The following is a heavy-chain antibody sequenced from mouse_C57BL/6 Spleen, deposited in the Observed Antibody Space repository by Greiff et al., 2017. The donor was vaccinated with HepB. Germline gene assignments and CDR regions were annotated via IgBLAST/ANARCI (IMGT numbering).Heavy chain of an antibody. J-gene: IGHJ2*01. CDR3: ARVELWDYDGRYFDY. D-gene: IGHD2-4*01. CDR2: INPNNGGT. Sequence: EVQLQQSGPELVKPGASVKISCKASGYTFTDYYMNWVKQSHGKSLEWIGDINPNNGGTSYNQKFKGKATLTVDKSSSTAYMELRSLTSEDSAVYYCARVELWDYDGRYFDYWGQGTTLTVSS. V-gene: IGHV1-26*01. CDR1: GYTFTDYY.